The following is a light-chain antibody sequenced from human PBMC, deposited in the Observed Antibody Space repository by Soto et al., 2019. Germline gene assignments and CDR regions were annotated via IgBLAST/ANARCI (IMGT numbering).Light chain of an antibody. J-gene: IGKJ1*01. CDR2: AAS. Sequence: IQLTQSPSSLSASVGARVTITCRASQGISIYLAWYQQKPGKAPKLLIYAASTLQSGVPSRFTGSGSGTDFTLTISSLKPEDFETYYCQQSYSMPPTFGQGTKVDIK. CDR1: QGISIY. CDR3: QQSYSMPPT. V-gene: IGKV1-39*01.